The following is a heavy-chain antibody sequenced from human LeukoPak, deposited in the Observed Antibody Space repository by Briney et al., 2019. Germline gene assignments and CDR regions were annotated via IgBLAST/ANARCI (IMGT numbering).Heavy chain of an antibody. D-gene: IGHD1-26*01. CDR3: ARGLVGATTPDAFDI. J-gene: IGHJ3*02. CDR2: IYYSGST. V-gene: IGHV4-30-4*08. CDR1: GGSISSYY. Sequence: PSETLSLTCTVSGGSISSYYWSWIRQPPGKGLEWIGYIYYSGSTYYNPSLKSRVTISVDTSKNQFSLKLSSVTAADTAVYYCARGLVGATTPDAFDIWGQGTMVTVSS.